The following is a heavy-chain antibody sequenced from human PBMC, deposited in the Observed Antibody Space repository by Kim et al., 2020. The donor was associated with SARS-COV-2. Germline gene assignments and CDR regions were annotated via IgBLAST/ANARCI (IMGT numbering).Heavy chain of an antibody. D-gene: IGHD6-19*01. CDR2: IRDSGGSR. J-gene: IGHJ1*01. CDR1: GFTFNNYA. Sequence: GGSLRLSCAASGFTFNNYAMSWVRQAPGKGLEWVSGIRDSGGSREYADSVKGRFSISRDNSKNTLYLQMDGLRAEDTAVYYCAKVTSGSSGWFEYFQHWGQGTLVTVSS. V-gene: IGHV3-23*01. CDR3: AKVTSGSSGWFEYFQH.